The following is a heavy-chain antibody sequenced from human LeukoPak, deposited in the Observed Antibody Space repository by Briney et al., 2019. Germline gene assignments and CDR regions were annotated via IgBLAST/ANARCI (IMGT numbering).Heavy chain of an antibody. CDR2: IRSDGSNK. V-gene: IGHV3-30*02. CDR1: GFTFSTYG. Sequence: GGSLRLSCAASGFTFSTYGMHWVCQAPGKGLEWVTFIRSDGSNKYYADSVKGRFTISRDNSKNTLYLQMNSLRAEDTAVYYCAKDAQIYSTYDWRWFDPWGQGTLVTVSS. CDR3: AKDAQIYSTYDWRWFDP. D-gene: IGHD4-11*01. J-gene: IGHJ5*02.